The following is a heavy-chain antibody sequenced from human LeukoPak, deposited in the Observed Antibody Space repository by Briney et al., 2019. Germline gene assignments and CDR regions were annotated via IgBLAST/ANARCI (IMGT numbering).Heavy chain of an antibody. CDR2: IYYSGST. CDR3: ARGRDYYGSGSHYGFDP. D-gene: IGHD3-10*01. CDR1: GGSISSYY. Sequence: SETLYLTCAVSGGSISSYYWSWIRQPPGKGLEWIGYIYYSGSTNYNPSLKSRVTISVDTSKNQFSLKLSSVTAADTAVYYCARGRDYYGSGSHYGFDPWGQGTLVTVSS. V-gene: IGHV4-59*08. J-gene: IGHJ5*02.